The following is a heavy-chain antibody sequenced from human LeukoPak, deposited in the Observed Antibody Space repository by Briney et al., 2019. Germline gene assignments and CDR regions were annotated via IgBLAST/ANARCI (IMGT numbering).Heavy chain of an antibody. D-gene: IGHD2-21*02. CDR3: ARCDPYYFDS. J-gene: IGHJ4*02. CDR1: GGSIRSYF. Sequence: PSDTLCLTISVSGGSIRSYFWSWIRQPPGKGLEWIGHISYIGNTNYNTSLKSRLTMSIDTSKKQFSLKLSAVTAADTAVYYCARCDPYYFDSWGQGTLVTVSS. CDR2: ISYIGNT. V-gene: IGHV4-59*08.